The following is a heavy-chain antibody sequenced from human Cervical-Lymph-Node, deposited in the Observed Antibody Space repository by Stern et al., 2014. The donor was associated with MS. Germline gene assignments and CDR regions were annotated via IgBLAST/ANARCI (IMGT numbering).Heavy chain of an antibody. D-gene: IGHD1-26*01. Sequence: MQLVESGGGVVQPGRSLRLSCAASGFIFRNYAAHWVRQPPGKGLEGVAIISFDGRDKYYTDSVKGRFTVSRDNSKNRLYLEMNSLRLEDTAVYYCAKGGSGSYLDWGQGSLVTVSS. V-gene: IGHV3-30*04. J-gene: IGHJ4*02. CDR3: AKGGSGSYLD. CDR2: ISFDGRDK. CDR1: GFIFRNYA.